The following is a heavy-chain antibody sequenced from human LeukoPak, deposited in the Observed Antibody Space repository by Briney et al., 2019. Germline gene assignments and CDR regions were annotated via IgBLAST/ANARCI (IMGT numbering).Heavy chain of an antibody. CDR3: ANYVSGSTFDY. CDR1: GDSISTSSYY. D-gene: IGHD3-10*01. CDR2: ILYTGST. V-gene: IGHV4-39*02. Sequence: SETLSLTCTVSGDSISTSSYYWGWIRQPPGKGLEWIGSILYTGSTSYNPSLRSRLTISVDTSKNVFSPKLSSVTAADTAVYYCANYVSGSTFDYWGQGILVTVSS. J-gene: IGHJ4*02.